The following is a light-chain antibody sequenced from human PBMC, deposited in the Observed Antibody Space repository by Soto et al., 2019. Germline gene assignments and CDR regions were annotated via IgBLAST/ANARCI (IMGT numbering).Light chain of an antibody. V-gene: IGLV2-14*01. J-gene: IGLJ7*01. CDR2: DVS. CDR1: SSDVGGYNY. CDR3: SSYTRSSTHAV. Sequence: QSALTQPASVSGSPGQSITISCTGTSSDVGGYNYVSWYQQHPGKAPKLMIYDVSNRPSGVSNRFSGSKSGNTASLTISGLQAEDEADYYCSSYTRSSTHAVFGGGTQLTVL.